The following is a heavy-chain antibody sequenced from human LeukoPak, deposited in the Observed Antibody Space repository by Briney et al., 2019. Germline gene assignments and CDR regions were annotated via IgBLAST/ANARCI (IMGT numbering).Heavy chain of an antibody. V-gene: IGHV3-7*01. D-gene: IGHD6-19*01. CDR3: ARPLLYSGGWYGWDDY. J-gene: IGHJ4*02. Sequence: PGGSLRLSCAASGFTFSSYWMSWVRQAPGKGLEWVANIKQDGSEKYYVDSVKGRFTISRDNAKNSLYLQMNSLRAEDTAVYYCARPLLYSGGWYGWDDYWGQGTLVTVSS. CDR1: GFTFSSYW. CDR2: IKQDGSEK.